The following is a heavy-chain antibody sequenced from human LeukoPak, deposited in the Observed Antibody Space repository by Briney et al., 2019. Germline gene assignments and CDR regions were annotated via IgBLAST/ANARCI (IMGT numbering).Heavy chain of an antibody. D-gene: IGHD3-22*01. CDR1: GFTFDDYA. J-gene: IGHJ1*01. CDR2: ISWNSGSI. CDR3: AKDIDYDSSGLIQH. Sequence: SLRLSCADSGFTFDDYAMHWVRQAPGKGLEWVSGISWNSGSIGYADSVKGRFTISRDNAKNSLYLQMNSLRAEDTALYYCAKDIDYDSSGLIQHWGQGTLVTVSS. V-gene: IGHV3-9*01.